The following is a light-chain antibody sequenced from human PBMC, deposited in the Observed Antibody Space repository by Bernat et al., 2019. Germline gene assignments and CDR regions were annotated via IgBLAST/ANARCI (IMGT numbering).Light chain of an antibody. J-gene: IGKJ1*01. CDR2: GVS. V-gene: IGKV3-20*01. CDR1: QSISTRY. CDR3: QQYERSRT. Sequence: EIVLTQSPATLSLSPGERATLSCRASQSISTRYLAWYQQKPGQAPRLLIYGVSGRASGIPDRFSGSGSGTDFTLTISRLEPEDFAIYYCQQYERSRTFGQGTKVQMK.